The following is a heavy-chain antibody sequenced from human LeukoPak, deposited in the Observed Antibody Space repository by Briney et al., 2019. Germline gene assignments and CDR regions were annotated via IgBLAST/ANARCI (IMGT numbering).Heavy chain of an antibody. CDR2: IRYDGSNK. V-gene: IGHV3-30*02. CDR3: AREPLTKYCSGGSCHYDY. J-gene: IGHJ4*02. D-gene: IGHD2-15*01. Sequence: PGGSLRLSCAASGFTFSSYGMHWVRQAPGKGLEWVAFIRYDGSNKYYADSVKGRFTISRDNSKNTLYLQMNSLRAEDTAVYYCAREPLTKYCSGGSCHYDYWGQGTLVTVSS. CDR1: GFTFSSYG.